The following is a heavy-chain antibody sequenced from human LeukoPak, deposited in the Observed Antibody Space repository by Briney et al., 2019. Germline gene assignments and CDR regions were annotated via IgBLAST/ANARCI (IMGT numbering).Heavy chain of an antibody. V-gene: IGHV3-9*01. D-gene: IGHD4-23*01. CDR3: ARRAGGYSHPYDY. J-gene: IGHJ4*02. CDR2: ISWNSGSI. CDR1: GFTFDDYA. Sequence: GGSLRLSCAASGFTFDDYAMHWVRQAPGKGLEWVSGISWNSGSIGYADSVKGRFTISRDNAKNSLYLQMNSLRAEDTALYYCARRAGGYSHPYDYWGQGTLVTVSS.